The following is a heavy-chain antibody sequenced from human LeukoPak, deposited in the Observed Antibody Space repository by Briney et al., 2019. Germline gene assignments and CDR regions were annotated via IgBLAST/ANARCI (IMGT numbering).Heavy chain of an antibody. Sequence: PSETLSLTCAVYGGSFSGYYWSWIRQPPGKGLEWIGEINHSGSTNCNPSLKSRVTISVDTSKNQFSLKLSSVTAADTAVYYCARISVAATGIFDYWGQGTLVTVSS. D-gene: IGHD6-19*01. J-gene: IGHJ4*02. CDR2: INHSGST. CDR3: ARISVAATGIFDY. CDR1: GGSFSGYY. V-gene: IGHV4-34*01.